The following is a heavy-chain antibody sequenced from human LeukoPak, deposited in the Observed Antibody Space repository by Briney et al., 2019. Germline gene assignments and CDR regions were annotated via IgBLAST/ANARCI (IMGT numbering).Heavy chain of an antibody. D-gene: IGHD1-26*01. Sequence: PGGSLRLSCAASGFTFSNHNMDWVRQAPGKGLGWVSGIYSGGSTYYADSVKGRFTISRDNSKNTLYLQMNSLRAEDTAVYYCAKAAVGATGWGQGTLVTVSS. J-gene: IGHJ4*02. V-gene: IGHV3-53*01. CDR1: GFTFSNHN. CDR3: AKAAVGATG. CDR2: IYSGGST.